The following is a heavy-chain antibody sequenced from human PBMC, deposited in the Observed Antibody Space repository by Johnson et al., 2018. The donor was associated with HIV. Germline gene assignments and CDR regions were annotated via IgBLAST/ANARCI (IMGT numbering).Heavy chain of an antibody. CDR2: INWNNGAI. CDR3: ARDRRPYYYDSSGYAAFDI. Sequence: VSDINWNNGAIGYADSVKGRFTISRDNAKNSLYLQMNSLRAEDTAVYYCARDRRPYYYDSSGYAAFDIWGQGTIVTVSS. J-gene: IGHJ3*02. D-gene: IGHD3-22*01. V-gene: IGHV3-9*01.